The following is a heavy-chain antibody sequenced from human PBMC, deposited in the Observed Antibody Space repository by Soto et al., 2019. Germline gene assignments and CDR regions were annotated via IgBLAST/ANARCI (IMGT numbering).Heavy chain of an antibody. Sequence: GGSLRLSCAASGFTVSSNYMSWVRQAPGKGLEWVSVIYSGGSTYYADSVKGRFTISRHNSKNTLYLQMNSLRAEDTAVYYCARGRYCSGGSCYSGLDYWGQGTLVTVSS. CDR2: IYSGGST. J-gene: IGHJ4*02. V-gene: IGHV3-53*04. CDR1: GFTVSSNY. D-gene: IGHD2-15*01. CDR3: ARGRYCSGGSCYSGLDY.